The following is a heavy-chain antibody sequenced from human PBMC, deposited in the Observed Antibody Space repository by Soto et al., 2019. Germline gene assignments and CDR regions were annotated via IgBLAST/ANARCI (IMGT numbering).Heavy chain of an antibody. Sequence: SETLSLTCTVSGGSISSYYWSWIRQPPGKGLEWIGYIYYSGSTNYNPSLKSRVTISVDTSKNQFSLKLSSVTAADTAVYYCESYHTVRGFDYWGQGTLVTVSS. V-gene: IGHV4-59*01. CDR3: ESYHTVRGFDY. CDR1: GGSISSYY. J-gene: IGHJ4*02. CDR2: IYYSGST. D-gene: IGHD3-16*01.